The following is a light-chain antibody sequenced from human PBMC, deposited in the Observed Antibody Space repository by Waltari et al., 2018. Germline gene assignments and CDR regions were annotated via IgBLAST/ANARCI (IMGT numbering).Light chain of an antibody. CDR1: HNIGSA. V-gene: IGKV3-15*01. CDR3: QHYDNWMYS. Sequence: ETVMTQSPATLSVSLGERVILSCRASHNIGSALAWYQHKPGQAPRLLIYDSTNRATGIPPRFSGGGSGTDFTLTINTLQSEDLALYFCQHYDNWMYSFGQGTNLEIK. J-gene: IGKJ2*01. CDR2: DST.